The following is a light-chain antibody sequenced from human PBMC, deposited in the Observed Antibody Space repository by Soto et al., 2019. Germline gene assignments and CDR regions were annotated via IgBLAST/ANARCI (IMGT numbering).Light chain of an antibody. CDR3: QHYGSSPPIT. CDR2: GAS. J-gene: IGKJ5*01. V-gene: IGKV3-20*01. Sequence: EIVLTQSPGTLSLSPGERATLSCRASQSVSSSYLAWYQQKPGQAPRLLIYGASNRATGIPDRFSGSGSGTAFTLPISRLEPEDFAVYYCQHYGSSPPITFGQGTRLDIK. CDR1: QSVSSSY.